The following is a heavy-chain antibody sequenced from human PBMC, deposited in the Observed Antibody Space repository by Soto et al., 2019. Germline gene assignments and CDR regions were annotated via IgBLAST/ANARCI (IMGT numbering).Heavy chain of an antibody. Sequence: EVQLVESGGGLVQPGRSLRLSCAASGFTFDDYAMHWVRQAPGKGLEWVSGISWNSGSIGYADSVKGRVTISRDNAKNSLYLQMNSLRAEDTALYDCAKGRRIAESPDYWGQGTLVTVSS. D-gene: IGHD6-13*01. V-gene: IGHV3-9*01. CDR3: AKGRRIAESPDY. J-gene: IGHJ4*02. CDR1: GFTFDDYA. CDR2: ISWNSGSI.